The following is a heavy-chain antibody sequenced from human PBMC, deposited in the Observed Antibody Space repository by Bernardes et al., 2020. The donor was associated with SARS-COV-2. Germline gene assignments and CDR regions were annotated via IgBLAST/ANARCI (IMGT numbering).Heavy chain of an antibody. CDR3: TGDYLY. Sequence: GRSLRLSCAASGFNFSGSAIQWVRQAPGKGLEWVGRMRSKYKNYVTTYAPSLKDRITISRDDSRDTAYLQINSLKIGDTAVYYCTGDYLYWGQGALVTVSS. D-gene: IGHD4-17*01. CDR1: GFNFSGSA. V-gene: IGHV3-73*01. J-gene: IGHJ4*02. CDR2: MRSKYKNYVT.